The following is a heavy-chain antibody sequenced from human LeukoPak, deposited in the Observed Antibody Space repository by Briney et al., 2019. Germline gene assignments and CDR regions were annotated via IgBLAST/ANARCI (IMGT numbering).Heavy chain of an antibody. V-gene: IGHV3-48*04. J-gene: IGHJ6*03. CDR2: ISSSSTTT. D-gene: IGHD4-17*01. CDR3: ARDRDFGAVNYYSYYMDV. CDR1: GFTFSGYS. Sequence: GGSLRLSCAASGFTFSGYSMHWVRQAPGKGLEWISYISSSSTTTHYAASMKGRFTISRDIARKSLYLKMTSLRAEDTAVYFCARDRDFGAVNYYSYYMDVWGKGTTVTVSS.